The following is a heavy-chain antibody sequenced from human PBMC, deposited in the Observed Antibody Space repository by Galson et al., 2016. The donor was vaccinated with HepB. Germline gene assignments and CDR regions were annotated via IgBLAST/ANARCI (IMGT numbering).Heavy chain of an antibody. CDR1: GASITSSHW. Sequence: SETLSLTCAVSGASITSSHWWSWVRQPPGKGLEWIGEIYHSGSPNYNPSLKGRVTISVGKSKNQFSLKLTSVTAADTAVYYCARWGTHDGDYYYGMDVWGQGTTVIVSS. J-gene: IGHJ6*02. CDR2: IYHSGSP. CDR3: ARWGTHDGDYYYGMDV. D-gene: IGHD3-16*01. V-gene: IGHV4-4*02.